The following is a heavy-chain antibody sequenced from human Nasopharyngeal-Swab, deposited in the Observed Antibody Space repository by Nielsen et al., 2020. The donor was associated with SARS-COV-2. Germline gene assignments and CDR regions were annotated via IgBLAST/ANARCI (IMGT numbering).Heavy chain of an antibody. CDR1: GCTFSSYA. J-gene: IGHJ6*02. V-gene: IGHV1-69*13. Sequence: SLHVSCNASGCTFSSYAISWVRQAPGQGLEWMGGIIPIFGTAHYAQKFQGRVTITADESTSIAYMELSSLRSEDTAVYYCPRGIAAADYYYYGMDVWGQGATVTVSS. CDR2: IIPIFGTA. D-gene: IGHD6-13*01. CDR3: PRGIAAADYYYYGMDV.